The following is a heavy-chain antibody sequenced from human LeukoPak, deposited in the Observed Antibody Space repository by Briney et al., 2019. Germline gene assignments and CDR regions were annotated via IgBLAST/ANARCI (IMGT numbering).Heavy chain of an antibody. CDR2: IIPIFGTA. D-gene: IGHD2-2*01. Sequence: SVKVSCKASGGTFSSYAISWVRQAPGQGLEWMGGIIPIFGTANYAQKFQGRVTITADESTSTAYMELSSLRSEDTAVYYCAREGYCSSTSCHHYWYFDLWGRGTLVTVSS. J-gene: IGHJ2*01. V-gene: IGHV1-69*01. CDR1: GGTFSSYA. CDR3: AREGYCSSTSCHHYWYFDL.